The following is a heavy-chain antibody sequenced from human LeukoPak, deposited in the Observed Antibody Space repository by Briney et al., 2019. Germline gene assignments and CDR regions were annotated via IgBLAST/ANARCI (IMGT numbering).Heavy chain of an antibody. CDR3: ARSLPYGTTWYGRSDF. CDR2: IRQDGDTK. D-gene: IGHD6-13*01. Sequence: GGSLRLSCAASGFIFSDHWIHWVRQAPGKGLEWVANIRQDGDTKYYVDSVKGRFTISRDNAMNSLYLQMDSLRAEDTAIYYCARSLPYGTTWYGRSDFWGQGTLVTVSS. J-gene: IGHJ4*02. CDR1: GFIFSDHW. V-gene: IGHV3-7*03.